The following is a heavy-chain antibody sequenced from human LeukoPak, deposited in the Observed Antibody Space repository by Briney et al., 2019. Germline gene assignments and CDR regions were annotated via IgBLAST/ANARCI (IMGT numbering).Heavy chain of an antibody. CDR2: INPSGGST. V-gene: IGHV1-46*03. CDR1: GYTFTSYY. J-gene: IGHJ4*02. Sequence: ASVKVSCKASGYTFTSYYMHWVRQAPGQGLEWMGIINPSGGSTSYAQKFQGRVAMTRDMSTSTVYMELSSLRSEDTAVYYCATDILTGKDYWGQGTLVTVSS. D-gene: IGHD3-9*01. CDR3: ATDILTGKDY.